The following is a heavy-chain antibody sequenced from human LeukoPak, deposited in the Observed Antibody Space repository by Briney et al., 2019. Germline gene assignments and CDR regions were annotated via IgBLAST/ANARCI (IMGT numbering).Heavy chain of an antibody. CDR2: ISAYNGNT. D-gene: IGHD5-12*01. CDR3: ARDFTNYSGYEQFDY. CDR1: GYTFTSYG. J-gene: IGHJ4*02. Sequence: GASVKVSCKASGYTFTSYGINWVRQAPGQGLEWMGWISAYNGNTNYAQKLQGRVTMTTDTSTSTAYMELRSLRSDDTAVYYCARDFTNYSGYEQFDYWGQGTLVTVSS. V-gene: IGHV1-18*04.